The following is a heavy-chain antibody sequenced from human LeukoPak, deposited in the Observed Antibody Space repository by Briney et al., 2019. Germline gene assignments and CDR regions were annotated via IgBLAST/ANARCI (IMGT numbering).Heavy chain of an antibody. CDR1: GFTFSSYA. V-gene: IGHV3-30-3*01. Sequence: HTGGSLRLSCAASGFTFSSYAMHWVRQAPGKGLEWVAVISYDGSNKYYADSVKGRFTISRDNSKNTLYLQMNSLRAEDTAVYYCARLQQLVQYYFDYWGQGTLVTVSS. J-gene: IGHJ4*02. CDR3: ARLQQLVQYYFDY. CDR2: ISYDGSNK. D-gene: IGHD6-13*01.